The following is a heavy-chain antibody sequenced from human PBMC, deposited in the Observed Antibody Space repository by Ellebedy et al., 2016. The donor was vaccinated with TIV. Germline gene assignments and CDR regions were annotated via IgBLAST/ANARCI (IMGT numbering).Heavy chain of an antibody. Sequence: GESLKISXAASGFTFNNYAMSWVRQAPGKGLEWVSGISGSGRTTSSADSVKGRFTISRDNSKNTLYLQMNSLRAEDTAVYYCAKDRGHDYGDQLSSWGQGTLVTVSS. V-gene: IGHV3-23*01. CDR1: GFTFNNYA. CDR2: ISGSGRTT. J-gene: IGHJ4*02. CDR3: AKDRGHDYGDQLSS. D-gene: IGHD4-17*01.